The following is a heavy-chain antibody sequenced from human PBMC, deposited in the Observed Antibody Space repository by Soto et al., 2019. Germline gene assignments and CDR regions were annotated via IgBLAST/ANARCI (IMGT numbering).Heavy chain of an antibody. J-gene: IGHJ3*02. D-gene: IGHD3-3*01. CDR1: GGSFSGYY. V-gene: IGHV4-34*01. CDR3: ARGPLDFWSGYYRIRGCAFDI. CDR2: INHSGST. Sequence: SETLSLTCAVYGGSFSGYYWSWIRQPPGKGLEWIGEINHSGSTNYNPSLKSRVTISVDTSKNQFSLKLSSVTAADTAVYYCARGPLDFWSGYYRIRGCAFDIWGQGTMVTVSS.